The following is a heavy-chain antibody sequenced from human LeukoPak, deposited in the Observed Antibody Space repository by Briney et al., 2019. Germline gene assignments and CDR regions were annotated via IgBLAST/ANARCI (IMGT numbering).Heavy chain of an antibody. CDR3: ARGGPAAGRFDY. J-gene: IGHJ4*02. V-gene: IGHV3-66*01. CDR1: GFTFSSYA. CDR2: IYSGGST. Sequence: PGGSLRLSCAASGFTFSSYAMSWVRQAPGEGLEWVSVIYSGGSTYYADSVKGRFTISRDNSKNTLYLQMNSLRAEDTAVYYCARGGPAAGRFDYWGQGTLVTVSS. D-gene: IGHD6-13*01.